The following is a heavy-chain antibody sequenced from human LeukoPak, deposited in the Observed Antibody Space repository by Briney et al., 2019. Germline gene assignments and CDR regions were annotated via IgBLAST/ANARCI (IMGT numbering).Heavy chain of an antibody. V-gene: IGHV5-51*01. J-gene: IGHJ4*02. Sequence: GESLKISCKASGYSFTSYWIGWVRQMPGKGLEWMGIIYPGDSDTRYSPSFQGQVTISADKSISTAYLQWSSLKASDTAMYYCARQEDPQLVPSDYWGQGTLVTVSS. CDR2: IYPGDSDT. D-gene: IGHD6-13*01. CDR3: ARQEDPQLVPSDY. CDR1: GYSFTSYW.